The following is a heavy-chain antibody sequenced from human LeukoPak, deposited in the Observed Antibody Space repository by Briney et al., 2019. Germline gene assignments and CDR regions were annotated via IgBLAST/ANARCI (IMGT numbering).Heavy chain of an antibody. CDR2: IYHGDSDT. D-gene: IGHD5-18*01. J-gene: IGHJ6*03. V-gene: IGHV5-51*01. Sequence: GESLKISCKGSGYSFTSYWIGWVRQMPGKGLEWMGVIYHGDSDTRYRPSFQGQVTISADNSISTAYLQGSSRNASDNAMYYCARLMDTAMVRPRNYYYYYMDVWGKGTTVTVSS. CDR1: GYSFTSYW. CDR3: ARLMDTAMVRPRNYYYYYMDV.